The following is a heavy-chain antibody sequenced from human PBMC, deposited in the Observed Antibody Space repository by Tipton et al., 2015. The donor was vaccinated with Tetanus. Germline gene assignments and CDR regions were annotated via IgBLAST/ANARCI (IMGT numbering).Heavy chain of an antibody. CDR2: IGPSDSYT. Sequence: QLVQSGAEVKKPGESLRISCKGSGYSFTSYWISWVRQMPGKGLEWMGRIGPSDSYTNYSPSFQGHVTISADQSISTAYLQWSSLKASDTAMYYCATLGHSSSSKNWFDPWGQGTLVTVSS. V-gene: IGHV5-10-1*01. D-gene: IGHD6-6*01. CDR3: ATLGHSSSSKNWFDP. CDR1: GYSFTSYW. J-gene: IGHJ5*02.